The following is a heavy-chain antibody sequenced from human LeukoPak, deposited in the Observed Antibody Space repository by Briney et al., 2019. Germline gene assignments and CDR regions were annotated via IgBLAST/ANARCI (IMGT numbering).Heavy chain of an antibody. CDR1: GGSFSGYY. Sequence: SETLSLTCAVYGGSFSGYYWNWIRQPPGKGLEWIGEINHSGSTNYNPSLKSRVTISVDTSKNQFSLKLRSVTAADTAVYYCARRPDSGSYKNFDYWGQGTLVTVSS. CDR3: ARRPDSGSYKNFDY. D-gene: IGHD1-26*01. J-gene: IGHJ4*02. CDR2: INHSGST. V-gene: IGHV4-34*01.